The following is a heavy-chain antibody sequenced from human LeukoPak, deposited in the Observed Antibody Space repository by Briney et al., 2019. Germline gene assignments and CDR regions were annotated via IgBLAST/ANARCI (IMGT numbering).Heavy chain of an antibody. CDR2: INPSGGST. J-gene: IGHJ4*02. D-gene: IGHD3-3*01. CDR1: GYTFTNYY. V-gene: IGHV1-46*01. CDR3: ARTWSAYSFDY. Sequence: EASVKVSCKASGYTFTNYYMHWVRQAPGQGLEWMGVINPSGGSTTYAQKFQGKVTMTRDTSTSTVYMDLSSLRSEDTAAYYCARTWSAYSFDYWGQGTLVTVSS.